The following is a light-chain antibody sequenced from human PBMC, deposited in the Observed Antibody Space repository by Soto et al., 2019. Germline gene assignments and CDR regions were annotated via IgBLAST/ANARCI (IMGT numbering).Light chain of an antibody. CDR3: QYYNNWPPDT. J-gene: IGKJ2*01. V-gene: IGKV3-15*01. CDR1: QSVNSD. Sequence: EIVMTQSPAILSVSPGERATLSCRASQSVNSDLAWYQQKPGQAPRLLIYGASTRATGIPARFSGSGSGTEFILTISSLQSEDSAVYYCQYYNNWPPDTFGQGTNLEIK. CDR2: GAS.